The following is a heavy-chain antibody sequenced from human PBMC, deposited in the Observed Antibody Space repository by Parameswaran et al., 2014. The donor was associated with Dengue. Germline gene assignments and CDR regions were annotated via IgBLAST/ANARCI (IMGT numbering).Heavy chain of an antibody. CDR2: ISSSSSTI. D-gene: IGHD1-20*01. CDR3: ARSDSEYNSYYFDY. J-gene: IGHJ4*02. Sequence: WIRQPPGKGLEWVSYISSSSSTIYYADSVKGRFTISRDNAKNSLYLQMNSLRDEDTAVYYCARSDSEYNSYYFDYWGQGTLVTVSS. V-gene: IGHV3-48*02.